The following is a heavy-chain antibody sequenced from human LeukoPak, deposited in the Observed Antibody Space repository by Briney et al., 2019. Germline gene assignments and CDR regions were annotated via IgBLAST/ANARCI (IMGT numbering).Heavy chain of an antibody. CDR2: IYYSGST. CDR1: GGSINSYY. D-gene: IGHD6-6*01. V-gene: IGHV4-59*01. CDR3: ARDGAARRYFDY. Sequence: PSETLSLTCTVSGGSINSYYWSWIRQPPGKGLEWIGYIYYSGSTNYNPSLKSRVTVSVDTSKNQFSLKLSSVTAADTAVYYCARDGAARRYFDYWGQGTLVTVSS. J-gene: IGHJ4*02.